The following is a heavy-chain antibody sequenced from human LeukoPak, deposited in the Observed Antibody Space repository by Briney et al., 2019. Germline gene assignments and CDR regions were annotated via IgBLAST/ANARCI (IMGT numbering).Heavy chain of an antibody. J-gene: IGHJ6*02. CDR3: AKNLYCGGGSCYPSALGMDV. CDR1: GFTFSSYA. D-gene: IGHD2-15*01. V-gene: IGHV3-23*01. CDR2: ISGSGNRT. Sequence: GGSLRLSCAASGFTFSSYAMSWIRQAPGKGLEWVSSISGSGNRTYYADSVKGRFTISRDNSKNTLFLQMNSLRAEDTAVYYCAKNLYCGGGSCYPSALGMDVWGQGTTVTVSS.